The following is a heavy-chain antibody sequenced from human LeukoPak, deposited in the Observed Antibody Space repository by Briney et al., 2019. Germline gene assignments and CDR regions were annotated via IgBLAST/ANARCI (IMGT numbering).Heavy chain of an antibody. Sequence: PGGSLRLSCAASGLTLSSNYMNWLRQAPGKGLEWVSVIYSGGSTYYADFVKGRLTISRDNSKKTLFLQMNSVRAEDTAVYYCAREAVTRNYFDYWGQGTLVTVSS. CDR3: AREAVTRNYFDY. CDR1: GLTLSSNY. D-gene: IGHD4-17*01. V-gene: IGHV3-53*01. J-gene: IGHJ4*02. CDR2: IYSGGST.